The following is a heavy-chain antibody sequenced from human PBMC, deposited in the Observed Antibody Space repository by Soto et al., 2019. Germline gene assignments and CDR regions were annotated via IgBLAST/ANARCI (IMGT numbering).Heavy chain of an antibody. Sequence: SETLSLTCSVSGGSISSYYWSWIRQPAGKELEWIGRIYTSGSTNYNPSLTTRVTMSVDTSKNQFSLKLRSVTAADTAVYYCARAERELVAALYYYYGMDVWGQGNTVT. J-gene: IGHJ6*02. V-gene: IGHV4-4*07. CDR1: GGSISSYY. D-gene: IGHD6-6*01. CDR2: IYTSGST. CDR3: ARAERELVAALYYYYGMDV.